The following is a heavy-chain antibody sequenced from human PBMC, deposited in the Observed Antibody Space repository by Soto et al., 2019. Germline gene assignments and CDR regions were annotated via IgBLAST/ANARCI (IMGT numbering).Heavy chain of an antibody. D-gene: IGHD3-3*01. Sequence: QVQLVQSGAEVKKPGASVKVSCKASGYTFTSYGISWVRQAPGQGLERMGWISAYNGNTNYAQKRQGRVTMTTDTATSTAYMELRSLRSDDTAVYYCARDWGEYDFWSGYYRYWGQGTLVTVSS. CDR2: ISAYNGNT. V-gene: IGHV1-18*01. CDR1: GYTFTSYG. J-gene: IGHJ4*02. CDR3: ARDWGEYDFWSGYYRY.